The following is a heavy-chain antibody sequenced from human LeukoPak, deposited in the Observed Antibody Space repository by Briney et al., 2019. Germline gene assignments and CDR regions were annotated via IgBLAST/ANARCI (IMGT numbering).Heavy chain of an antibody. CDR3: AREGGEEGFGELCLDY. D-gene: IGHD3-10*01. Sequence: ASVKVSCKASGYTFTSYDINWVRQATGQGLEWMGWISAYNGNTKYAQKLQGRVTMTTDTSTSTAYMELRSLRSGDTAVYYCAREGGEEGFGELCLDYWGQGTLVTVSS. V-gene: IGHV1-18*01. J-gene: IGHJ4*02. CDR1: GYTFTSYD. CDR2: ISAYNGNT.